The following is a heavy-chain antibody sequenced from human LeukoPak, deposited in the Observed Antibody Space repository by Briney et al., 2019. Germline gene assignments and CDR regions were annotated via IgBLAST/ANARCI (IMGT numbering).Heavy chain of an antibody. CDR2: TWYDGSGE. CDR3: AKDRGVVRGVDY. Sequence: PGRSLRLSCAASGFTFSAHGMHWVRQAPGKGLEWGALTWYDGSGEYYAASVKGRLTISRANSKNTMYLQMSSLRAEDMAVYYCAKDRGVVRGVDYWGQGTLVTVSS. CDR1: GFTFSAHG. D-gene: IGHD3-10*01. V-gene: IGHV3-33*06. J-gene: IGHJ4*02.